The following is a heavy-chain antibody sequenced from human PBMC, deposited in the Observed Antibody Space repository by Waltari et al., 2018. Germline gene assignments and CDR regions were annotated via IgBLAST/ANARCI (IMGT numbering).Heavy chain of an antibody. J-gene: IGHJ3*02. V-gene: IGHV1-3*01. CDR2: MNADNDNT. Sequence: QVQLVQSGTEVKKPGASVKVSCKASGYSFTNYAVHWVRQAPGQWPEWMGWMNADNDNTKFSQKFQGRVTITRDRSASTAYMEMSSLTSEDTAVYYCARAHDFWSGYYTGSGFDIWGQGTMVIVSS. CDR3: ARAHDFWSGYYTGSGFDI. CDR1: GYSFTNYA. D-gene: IGHD3-3*01.